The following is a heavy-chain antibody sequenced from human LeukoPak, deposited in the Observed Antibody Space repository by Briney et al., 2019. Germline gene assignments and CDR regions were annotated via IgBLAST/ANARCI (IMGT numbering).Heavy chain of an antibody. CDR1: GFTFSSYA. J-gene: IGHJ4*02. V-gene: IGHV3-23*01. Sequence: PGGSLRLSCAASGFTFSSYAMSWVRQAPGKGLEWVSAISGSGGSTCYADSVKGRFTISRDNSKNTLYLQMNSLRAEDTAVYYCAKVKTTVRGVIMNYFDYWGQGTLVTVSS. D-gene: IGHD3-10*01. CDR3: AKVKTTVRGVIMNYFDY. CDR2: ISGSGGST.